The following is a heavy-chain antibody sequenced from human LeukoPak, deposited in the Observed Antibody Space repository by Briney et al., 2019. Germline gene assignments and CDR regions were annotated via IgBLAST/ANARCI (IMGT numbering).Heavy chain of an antibody. V-gene: IGHV1-69*13. CDR1: GGTFSSYA. J-gene: IGHJ6*02. CDR3: ARGSLWFGELLSPYGMDV. Sequence: PRASVKVSRKASGGTFSSYAISWVRQAPGQGLEWMGGIIPILGTANYVQKFQGRVTITADESTSTAYMELSSLRSEDTAVYYCARGSLWFGELLSPYGMDVWGQGTTVTVSS. CDR2: IIPILGTA. D-gene: IGHD3-10*01.